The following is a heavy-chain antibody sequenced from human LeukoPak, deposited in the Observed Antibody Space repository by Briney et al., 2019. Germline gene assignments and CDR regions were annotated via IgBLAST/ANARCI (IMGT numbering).Heavy chain of an antibody. J-gene: IGHJ4*02. CDR2: VYHSGST. CDR3: ARRLDTSVIAAGLVFSFYFDI. D-gene: IGHD5-18*01. V-gene: IGHV4-38-2*01. Sequence: SETLSLTCAVSGYSISSGYYWGCIRQPPGKGLQWIGSVYHSGSTYYNPSLKSRVTISVDTSKNQFSLKLSFVTAAGTAGYFYARRLDTSVIAAGLVFSFYFDIWGQGTLLTVSS. CDR1: GYSISSGYY.